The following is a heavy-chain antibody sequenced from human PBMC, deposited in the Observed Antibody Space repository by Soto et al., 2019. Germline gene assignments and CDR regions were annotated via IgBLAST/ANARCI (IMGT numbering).Heavy chain of an antibody. CDR2: IYYSVTG. CDR3: ARREGDGFGLNL. Sequence: QVQLQASGPGVVKPTETLSLTCTVSGVSITHHYWGWIRQPPGKGLEWIGHIYYSVTGTYIPALESRVTMSVDSSKNQVSLRMTSATAADTAVYYCARREGDGFGLNLWGQGALVTVSS. J-gene: IGHJ5*02. CDR1: GVSITHHY. D-gene: IGHD2-21*02. V-gene: IGHV4-59*11.